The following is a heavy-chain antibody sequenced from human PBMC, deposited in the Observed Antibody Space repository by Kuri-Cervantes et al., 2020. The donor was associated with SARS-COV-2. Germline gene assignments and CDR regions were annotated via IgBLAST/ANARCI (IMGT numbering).Heavy chain of an antibody. CDR1: GGSISSYY. V-gene: IGHV4-4*07. CDR2: IYTSGST. D-gene: IGHD3-22*01. Sequence: GSLRLSCTVSGGSISSYYWSWIRQPAGKGLEWIGRIYTSGSTNYNPSLKGRVTISVDTSKNQFSLKLSSVTAADTAVYYCASMGYYDSSGYYPFDYWGQGTPVTVSS. CDR3: ASMGYYDSSGYYPFDY. J-gene: IGHJ4*02.